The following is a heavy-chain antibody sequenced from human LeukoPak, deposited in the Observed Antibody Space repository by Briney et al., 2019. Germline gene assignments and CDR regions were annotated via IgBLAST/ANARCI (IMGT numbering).Heavy chain of an antibody. Sequence: PSETLSLTCTVSGDSITSHYYWGWFRQPPGKGLDWIGTLYHSGSTYYNPSLRIRVTLSVYTSRNHSSLKLTSATAADTSVYYCARENILGPVDNWGEGPLVIVS. CDR1: GDSITSHYY. CDR2: LYHSGST. D-gene: IGHD3-16*01. CDR3: ARENILGPVDN. J-gene: IGHJ4*02. V-gene: IGHV4-38-2*02.